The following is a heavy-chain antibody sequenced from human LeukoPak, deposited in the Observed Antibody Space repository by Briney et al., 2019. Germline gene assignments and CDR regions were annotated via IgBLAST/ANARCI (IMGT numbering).Heavy chain of an antibody. V-gene: IGHV5-51*01. J-gene: IGHJ4*02. CDR3: ARGVRYYDILTGYPHFDY. CDR2: IYPGDSDT. Sequence: GESLKISCKGSGYTFTSYWIGWVRQMPGKGLEWMGIIYPGDSDTRYSPSFQGQVTMSADKSISTAYLQWSSLKASDTAMYYCARGVRYYDILTGYPHFDYWGQGTLVTVSS. CDR1: GYTFTSYW. D-gene: IGHD3-9*01.